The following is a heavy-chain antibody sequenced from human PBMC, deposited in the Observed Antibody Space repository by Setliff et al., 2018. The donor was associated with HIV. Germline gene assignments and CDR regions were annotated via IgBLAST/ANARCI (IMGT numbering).Heavy chain of an antibody. Sequence: SETLSLTCTVSGGSISSSSYYWSWIRQPPGKGLEWIGEINHSGSTNYNPSLKSRVTISVDTSKNQFSLKLSSVTAADTAVYYCARVAGATWGQGTLVTVSS. J-gene: IGHJ4*02. CDR1: GGSISSSSYY. D-gene: IGHD1-26*01. CDR2: INHSGST. V-gene: IGHV4-39*07. CDR3: ARVAGAT.